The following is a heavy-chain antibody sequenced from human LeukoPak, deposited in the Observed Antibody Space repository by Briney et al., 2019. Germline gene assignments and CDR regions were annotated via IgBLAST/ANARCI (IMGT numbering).Heavy chain of an antibody. Sequence: TGGSLRLSCAASGFTFSSYSMNWVRQAPGKGLEWVSSISSNSSYIYYADSVKGRFTISRDNAKNTVYLEMNSLSVEDTATYYCIRDFRSADLWGQGTLVTVTS. V-gene: IGHV3-21*01. CDR2: ISSNSSYI. CDR3: IRDFRSADL. J-gene: IGHJ5*02. CDR1: GFTFSSYS.